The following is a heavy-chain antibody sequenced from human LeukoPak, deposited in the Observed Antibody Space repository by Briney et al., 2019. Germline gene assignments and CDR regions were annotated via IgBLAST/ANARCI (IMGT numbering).Heavy chain of an antibody. CDR3: ARGSSVWKAGVAAAGPFDY. CDR1: GGSISSGGYY. V-gene: IGHV4-30-2*01. J-gene: IGHJ4*02. Sequence: PSETLSLTCTVSGGSISSGGYYWSWIRQPPGKGLEWIGYIYHSGSTYYNPSLKSRATISVDTSKNQFSLKLSSVTAADTAVYYCARGSSVWKAGVAAAGPFDYWGQGTLVTVSS. D-gene: IGHD6-13*01. CDR2: IYHSGST.